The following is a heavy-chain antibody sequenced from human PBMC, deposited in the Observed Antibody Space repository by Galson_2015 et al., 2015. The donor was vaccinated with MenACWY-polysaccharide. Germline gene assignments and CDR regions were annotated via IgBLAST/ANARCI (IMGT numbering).Heavy chain of an antibody. CDR1: GFTFSSYA. V-gene: IGHV3-15*01. D-gene: IGHD4-17*01. CDR3: ATDRMRDYDDY. Sequence: SLRLSCAASGFTFSSYAIHWVRQAPGKGLEWVGRIKSKTDGGTTDYATPVKGRFTISRDDSKNTVYLQINSLKTEDTAVYYCATDRMRDYDDYWGQRTLSPSPQ. J-gene: IGHJ4*02. CDR2: IKSKTDGGTT.